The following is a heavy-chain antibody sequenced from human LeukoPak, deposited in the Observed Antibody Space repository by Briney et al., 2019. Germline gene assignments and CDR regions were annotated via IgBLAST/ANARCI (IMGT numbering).Heavy chain of an antibody. CDR3: ARPRSTESGSYNWFDP. J-gene: IGHJ5*02. CDR2: IIPFVGLT. Sequence: SVKVSCKASGGTLSSYPISWIRQAPGQGLELMGRIIPFVGLTNYAARFQGRVTITADKDTTTAYMELSGLTSEDTAVYYCARPRSTESGSYNWFDPWGQGTLVTVSS. D-gene: IGHD1-26*01. CDR1: GGTLSSYP. V-gene: IGHV1-69*02.